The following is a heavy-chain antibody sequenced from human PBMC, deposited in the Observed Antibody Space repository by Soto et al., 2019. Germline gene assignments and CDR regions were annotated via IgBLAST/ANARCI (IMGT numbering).Heavy chain of an antibody. V-gene: IGHV4-59*08. Sequence: SESLSLTCAVSGGSIRSYYSGCIRPPPGKGLEWRGHIYYIASTNYNPSLKSRVNIPVDTSKNQFSLKLSSVTAADTAVYYCAIHLRIKSGSYYYYYGMGVWGQGTTVTVSS. D-gene: IGHD3-10*01. J-gene: IGHJ6*02. CDR1: GGSIRSYY. CDR3: AIHLRIKSGSYYYYYGMGV. CDR2: IYYIAST.